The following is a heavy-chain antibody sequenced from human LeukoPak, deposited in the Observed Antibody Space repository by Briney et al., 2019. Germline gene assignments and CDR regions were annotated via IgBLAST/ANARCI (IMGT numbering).Heavy chain of an antibody. CDR3: ARTLEWFGYFDY. J-gene: IGHJ4*02. V-gene: IGHV4-30-2*01. CDR1: GGSISSGGYY. Sequence: PSQTLSLTCTVSGGSISSGGYYWSWIRQPPGKGLEWIGYIYHSGSTYYNPSLKSRVTISVDRSKNQFSLKLSSVTAADTAVYYCARTLEWFGYFDYWGQGTLVTVSS. D-gene: IGHD3-3*01. CDR2: IYHSGST.